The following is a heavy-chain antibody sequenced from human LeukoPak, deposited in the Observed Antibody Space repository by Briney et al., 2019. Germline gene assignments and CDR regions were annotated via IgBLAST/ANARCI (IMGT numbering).Heavy chain of an antibody. D-gene: IGHD3-16*02. J-gene: IGHJ5*02. CDR1: GLTFSSYW. Sequence: GGSLRLSCAASGLTFSSYWMSWVRQAPGKGLEWVAYIKQDGSEKYYVDSVKGRFTISRDNAKNSLYLQMNSLRAEDTAVYYCAKDLWGSYRLKGNWFDPWGQGTLVTVSS. CDR3: AKDLWGSYRLKGNWFDP. CDR2: IKQDGSEK. V-gene: IGHV3-7*03.